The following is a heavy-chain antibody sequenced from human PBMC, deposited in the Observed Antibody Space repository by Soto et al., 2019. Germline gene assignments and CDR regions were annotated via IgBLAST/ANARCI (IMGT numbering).Heavy chain of an antibody. J-gene: IGHJ6*02. V-gene: IGHV1-69*13. CDR1: GGTFSSYA. Sequence: SVKVSCKASGGTFSSYAISWVRQAPGQGLEWMGGIIPIFGTANYAQKFQGRVTITADESPSTAYMELSSLRSEDTAVYYCARDGGTIFGVVGSHYYYYGMDVWGQGTTVTVSS. CDR2: IIPIFGTA. CDR3: ARDGGTIFGVVGSHYYYYGMDV. D-gene: IGHD3-3*01.